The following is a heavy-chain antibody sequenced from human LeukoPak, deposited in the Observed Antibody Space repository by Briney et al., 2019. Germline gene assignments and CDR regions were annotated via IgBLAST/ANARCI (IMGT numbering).Heavy chain of an antibody. CDR3: ANRRGDWYFDL. J-gene: IGHJ2*01. V-gene: IGHV4-59*01. CDR2: IYYSGST. Sequence: PSETLSLTCTVSGVSISYYYWSWIRQPPGKGLEWIGHIYYSGSTNHNPSLKSRVTISLDTSKNQFSLMLSSVTAADTAVYYCANRRGDWYFDLWGRGTLVTVPS. CDR1: GVSISYYY. D-gene: IGHD3-10*01.